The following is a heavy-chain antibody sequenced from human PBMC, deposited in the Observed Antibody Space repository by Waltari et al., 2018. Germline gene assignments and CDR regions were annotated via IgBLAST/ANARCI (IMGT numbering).Heavy chain of an antibody. Sequence: EVELVQSGAEVKKPGATVKISCKASGYTFMDYFMHWVQQAPGKGLEWMGRIDPEDGETVYSEKFQGRVTITADTSTGTAYMELSSLTSGDTAVYYCAPLPGGSGQTFDYWGQGTLVTVSS. D-gene: IGHD3-10*01. CDR2: IDPEDGET. CDR3: APLPGGSGQTFDY. V-gene: IGHV1-69-2*01. CDR1: GYTFMDYF. J-gene: IGHJ4*02.